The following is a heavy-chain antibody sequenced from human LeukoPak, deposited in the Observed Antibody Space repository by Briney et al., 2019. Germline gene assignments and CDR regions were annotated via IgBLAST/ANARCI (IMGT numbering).Heavy chain of an antibody. J-gene: IGHJ4*02. CDR1: GGSVSSGSYY. D-gene: IGHD6-19*01. Sequence: PSETLSLTCTVSGGSVSSGSYYWSWIRQPPGKGLEWIGYIYYSGSTNYNPSLKSRVTISVDTSKNQFSLKLSSVTAADTAVYYCARGLLIAVAGISPPFDYWGQGTLVTVSS. V-gene: IGHV4-61*01. CDR2: IYYSGST. CDR3: ARGLLIAVAGISPPFDY.